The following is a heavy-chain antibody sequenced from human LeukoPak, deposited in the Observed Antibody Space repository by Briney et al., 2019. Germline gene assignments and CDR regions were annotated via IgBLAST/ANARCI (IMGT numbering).Heavy chain of an antibody. J-gene: IGHJ4*02. Sequence: SETLSLTCTVSGYSISSGYYWGWIRKPPGKGLEWLGSIYHSGSTYYNPSLKSRVTISVDTSKNQFSLKLSSVTAADTAVYYCARDPYCSSTSCHTFDYWGQGALVTVSS. CDR3: ARDPYCSSTSCHTFDY. CDR2: IYHSGST. V-gene: IGHV4-38-2*02. CDR1: GYSISSGYY. D-gene: IGHD2-2*01.